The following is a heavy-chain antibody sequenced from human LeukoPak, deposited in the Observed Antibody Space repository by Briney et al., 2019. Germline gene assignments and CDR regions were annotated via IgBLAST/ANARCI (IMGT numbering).Heavy chain of an antibody. D-gene: IGHD1-26*01. CDR1: GYTFTGYY. CDR2: INPNSGGT. CDR3: ARCTEWELHHYYYYGMDV. Sequence: ASVKVSCKASGYTFTGYYMHWVRQAPGQGLEWMGWINPNSGGTNYAQKFQGRVTMTRDTSISTAYMELSRLRSDDTAVYYCARCTEWELHHYYYYGMDVWGQGTTVTVSS. J-gene: IGHJ6*02. V-gene: IGHV1-2*02.